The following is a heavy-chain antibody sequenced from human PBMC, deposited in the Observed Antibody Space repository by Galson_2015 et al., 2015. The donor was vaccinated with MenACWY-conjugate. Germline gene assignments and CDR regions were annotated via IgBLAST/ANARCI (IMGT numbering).Heavy chain of an antibody. D-gene: IGHD3-22*01. V-gene: IGHV3-30*04. CDR1: GFTLSSYA. CDR3: ATKGYYDSSDFPCYYHGMDV. J-gene: IGHJ6*02. CDR2: ISNDGSNK. Sequence: SLRLSCAASGFTLSSYAMHWLRQAPGKGLEWVAVISNDGSNKYYADSVKGRFTISRDNSKNTLYLQMNSLRAEDTAVYYCATKGYYDSSDFPCYYHGMDVWGQGTTVTVSS.